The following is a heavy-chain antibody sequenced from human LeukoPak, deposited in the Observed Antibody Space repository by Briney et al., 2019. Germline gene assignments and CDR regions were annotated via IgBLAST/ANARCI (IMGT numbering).Heavy chain of an antibody. J-gene: IGHJ4*02. CDR1: GGTFSSYA. Sequence: SVKVSCKASGGTFSSYAISWVRQAPGQGLEWMGGIIPIFGTANYAQKFQGRVTITTDESTSTAYMELSSLRSEDTAVYYCARGLCTNGVCPFDYWGQGTPVTVSS. CDR2: IIPIFGTA. D-gene: IGHD2-8*01. CDR3: ARGLCTNGVCPFDY. V-gene: IGHV1-69*05.